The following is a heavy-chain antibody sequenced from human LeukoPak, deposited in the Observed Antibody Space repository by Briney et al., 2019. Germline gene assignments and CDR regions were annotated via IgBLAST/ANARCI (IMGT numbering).Heavy chain of an antibody. V-gene: IGHV1-8*01. D-gene: IGHD2-2*02. CDR1: GYTFTSYD. Sequence: GASVKVSCKASGYTFTSYDINWVRQATGQGLEWMGWMNPNSGNTGYAQKFQGRVTMTRNTSISTAYMELSSLRSEDTAVYYCARGRRYCSSTSCYRYWFDPWGQGTLVTVSS. CDR2: MNPNSGNT. J-gene: IGHJ5*02. CDR3: ARGRRYCSSTSCYRYWFDP.